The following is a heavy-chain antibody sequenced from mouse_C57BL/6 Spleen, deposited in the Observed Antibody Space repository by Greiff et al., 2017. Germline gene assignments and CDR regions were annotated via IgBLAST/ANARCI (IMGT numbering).Heavy chain of an antibody. CDR1: GYSITSGYD. Sequence: EVQLQESGPGMVKPSQSLSLTCTVTGYSITSGYDWHWIRHFPGNKLEWMGYISYSGSTNYNPSLKSRISITHDTSKNHFFPKLNSVTTEDTATYYCARERDYGSTYFDVWGTGTTVTVSS. J-gene: IGHJ1*03. CDR3: ARERDYGSTYFDV. V-gene: IGHV3-1*01. D-gene: IGHD1-1*01. CDR2: ISYSGST.